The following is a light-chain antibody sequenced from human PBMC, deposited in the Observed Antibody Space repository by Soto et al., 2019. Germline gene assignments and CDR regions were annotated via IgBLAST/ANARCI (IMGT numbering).Light chain of an antibody. J-gene: IGKJ4*01. CDR3: QQRSNWPLT. CDR2: NAS. V-gene: IGKV3-11*01. Sequence: EIVLTQSPATLSFSPGERATLSCRASQSVSASLAWYQQKPGQPPRLLIYNASKRATGIPVRFSGSGSGTDFTLTISSLESEDFAVYYCQQRSNWPLTFGGGTKVDIK. CDR1: QSVSAS.